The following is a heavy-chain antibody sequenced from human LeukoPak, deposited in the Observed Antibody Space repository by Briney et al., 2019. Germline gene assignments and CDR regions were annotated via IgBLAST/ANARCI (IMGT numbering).Heavy chain of an antibody. CDR1: GGSLNSYY. Sequence: PSETLSLTCAVSGGSLNSYYWSWTRQPPGKGLEWIGYVYYSGSTNYNPSLKSRVSISVDTSKNQFSLILSSVTAADTAVYYCARLNCGGAGCFDYWGQGTLVTVSS. V-gene: IGHV4-59*01. D-gene: IGHD2-21*01. CDR2: VYYSGST. CDR3: ARLNCGGAGCFDY. J-gene: IGHJ4*02.